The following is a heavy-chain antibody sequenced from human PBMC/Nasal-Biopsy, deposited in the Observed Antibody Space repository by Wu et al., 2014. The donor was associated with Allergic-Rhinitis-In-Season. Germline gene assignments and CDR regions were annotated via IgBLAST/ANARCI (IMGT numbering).Heavy chain of an antibody. J-gene: IGHJ3*02. CDR3: ARRVRVKHGDDAFDI. CDR2: IRYGGSA. CDR1: GGSISSTNYF. Sequence: TLSLTCSVSGGSISSTNYFWGWIRRPPGKGLEWIGSIRYGGSAYYNPSLYGRVTISLDTSWNQFSLSLSSVTAADTAAYYCARRVRVKHGDDAFDIWGQGTMVTVSS. V-gene: IGHV4-39*07. D-gene: IGHD3-10*01.